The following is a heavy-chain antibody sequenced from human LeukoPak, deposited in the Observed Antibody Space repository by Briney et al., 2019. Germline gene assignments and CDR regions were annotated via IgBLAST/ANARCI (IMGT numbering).Heavy chain of an antibody. J-gene: IGHJ4*02. CDR1: GFTFSSYA. CDR2: ISGSGGST. D-gene: IGHD3-3*01. V-gene: IGHV3-23*01. CDR3: AKEDFWSGYPPSQPNDY. Sequence: GSLRLSCAASGFTFSSYAMSWVRQAPGKGLEWVSAISGSGGSTYYADSVKGRFTISRDNSKNTLYLQMNSLRAEDTAVYYCAKEDFWSGYPPSQPNDYWGQGTLVTVSS.